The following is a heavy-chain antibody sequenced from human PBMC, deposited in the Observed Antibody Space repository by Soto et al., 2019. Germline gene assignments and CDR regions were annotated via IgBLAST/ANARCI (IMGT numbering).Heavy chain of an antibody. J-gene: IGHJ6*02. CDR1: GFTFSSYG. CDR2: ISYDGSNK. V-gene: IGHV3-30*18. CDR3: AKVSTVTTGGGMDV. D-gene: IGHD4-17*01. Sequence: GGSLRLSCAASGFTFSSYGMHWARQAPGKGLEWVAVISYDGSNKYYADSVKGRFTISRDNSKNTLYLQMNTLRAADTAVYYCAKVSTVTTGGGMDVWGQGTTVTVSS.